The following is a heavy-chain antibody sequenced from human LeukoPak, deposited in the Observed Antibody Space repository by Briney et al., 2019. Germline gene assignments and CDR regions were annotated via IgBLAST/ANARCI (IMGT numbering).Heavy chain of an antibody. Sequence: SVKVSCKASGGTFSSYAISWVRQAPGQGLEWMGGIIPILGTANYAQKFQGRVTITADESTSTAYMELSSLRSEDTAVYYCASVGITMVRGVIGWFDPWGQGTLVTVSS. J-gene: IGHJ5*02. CDR1: GGTFSSYA. CDR3: ASVGITMVRGVIGWFDP. D-gene: IGHD3-10*01. CDR2: IIPILGTA. V-gene: IGHV1-69*13.